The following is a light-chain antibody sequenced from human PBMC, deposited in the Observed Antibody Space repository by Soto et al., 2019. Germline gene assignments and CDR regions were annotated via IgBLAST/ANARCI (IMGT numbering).Light chain of an antibody. CDR2: GAS. V-gene: IGKV3-15*01. Sequence: EIVMTQSPATLSVSPGERATLSCRASQSVSSNLAWYQQKPGQAPRLLLYGASTRATAIPARFSGSGSGTDFTLAISSLQSEDFAVYYCQQYNNWPPWTFGQGTKVEIK. CDR1: QSVSSN. CDR3: QQYNNWPPWT. J-gene: IGKJ1*01.